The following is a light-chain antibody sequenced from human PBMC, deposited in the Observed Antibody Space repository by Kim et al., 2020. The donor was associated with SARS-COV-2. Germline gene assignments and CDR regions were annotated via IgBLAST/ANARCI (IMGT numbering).Light chain of an antibody. CDR1: SLRTYF. Sequence: SSELTQDPAVSVALGQTVRITCQGDSLRTYFATWYQKKPGQAPLLVIYGRNDRPSGIPVRFSGSSSGNTASLTITGAQAEDEADYFCNSRDSNGNHINYV. CDR3: NSRDSNGNHINYV. CDR2: GRN. J-gene: IGLJ1*01. V-gene: IGLV3-19*01.